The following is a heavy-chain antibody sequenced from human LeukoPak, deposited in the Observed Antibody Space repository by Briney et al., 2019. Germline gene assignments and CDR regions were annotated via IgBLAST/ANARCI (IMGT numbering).Heavy chain of an antibody. CDR3: ARDWYHAIDY. J-gene: IGHJ4*02. V-gene: IGHV3-21*01. CDR1: RFTFSDYS. Sequence: GGSLRLSCAASRFTFSDYSMNWVRQAPGKGLEWVSTISSSGSSIFYAASVKGRFTISRDNAKNTLYLQMNSLRAEDTAVYYCARDWYHAIDYWGQGTLVTVSS. CDR2: ISSSGSSI. D-gene: IGHD2-2*01.